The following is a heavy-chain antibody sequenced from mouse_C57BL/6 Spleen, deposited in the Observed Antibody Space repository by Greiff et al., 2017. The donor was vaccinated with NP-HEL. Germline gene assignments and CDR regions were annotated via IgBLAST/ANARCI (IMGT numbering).Heavy chain of an antibody. J-gene: IGHJ4*01. CDR2: IYPGDGDT. CDR3: ARRSGTEAMDY. D-gene: IGHD4-1*01. V-gene: IGHV1-80*01. CDR1: GYAFSSYW. Sequence: VMLVESGAELVKPGASVKISCKASGYAFSSYWMNWVKQRPGKGLEWIGQIYPGDGDTNYNGKFKGKATLTADKSSSTAYMQLSSLTSEDSAVYFCARRSGTEAMDYWGQGTSVTVSS.